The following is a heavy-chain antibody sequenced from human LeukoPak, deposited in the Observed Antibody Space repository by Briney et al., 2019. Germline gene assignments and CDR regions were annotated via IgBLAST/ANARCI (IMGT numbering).Heavy chain of an antibody. Sequence: SETLSLTCAVYGGSFSGYYWSGVRQPPGKGLEWIGEISHIGSTNYNPSLESRVTISVDTSKNQFSLKLSSVTAADTAVYYCARGRWEVRFDPWGQGTLVTVSS. CDR2: ISHIGST. CDR1: GGSFSGYY. D-gene: IGHD1-26*01. V-gene: IGHV4-34*01. CDR3: ARGRWEVRFDP. J-gene: IGHJ5*02.